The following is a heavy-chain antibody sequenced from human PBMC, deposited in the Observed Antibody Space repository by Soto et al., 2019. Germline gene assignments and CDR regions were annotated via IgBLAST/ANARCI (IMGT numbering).Heavy chain of an antibody. D-gene: IGHD3-10*01. J-gene: IGHJ6*02. V-gene: IGHV1-69*06. CDR1: GVTFSSYA. Sequence: ASVKVSCKASGVTFSSYAISWVRQAPGQGLEWMGGIIPIFGTANYAQKFQGRVTITADKSTSTAYMELSSLRSEDTAVYYCARGVGGYYGSGSYYYYGMDVWGQGTTVTVSS. CDR2: IIPIFGTA. CDR3: ARGVGGYYGSGSYYYYGMDV.